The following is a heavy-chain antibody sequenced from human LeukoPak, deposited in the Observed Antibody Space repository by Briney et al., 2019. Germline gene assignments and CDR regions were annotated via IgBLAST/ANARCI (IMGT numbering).Heavy chain of an antibody. Sequence: ASVKVSCKASGYTFTSYDINWVRQATGQGLEWMGWINPNSGGTNYAQKFQGRVTMTRDTSISTAYMELSRLRSDDTAVYYCARDGVRWELSSAFDIWGQGTMVTVPS. CDR1: GYTFTSYD. J-gene: IGHJ3*02. CDR3: ARDGVRWELSSAFDI. D-gene: IGHD4-23*01. CDR2: INPNSGGT. V-gene: IGHV1-2*02.